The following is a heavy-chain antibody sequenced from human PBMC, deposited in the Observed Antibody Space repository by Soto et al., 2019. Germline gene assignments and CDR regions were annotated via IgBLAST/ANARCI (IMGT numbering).Heavy chain of an antibody. Sequence: ASVKVACKASGYTFTSYHLHWVRQAPGQGLEWMGMINPGGGSTSYAQKFQGRVTMTWDKSTSTVYMDVRSLRSEDTALYFCGRVLPSTSIYGMDVWGQGTTVTVSS. CDR1: GYTFTSYH. V-gene: IGHV1-46*01. CDR2: INPGGGST. CDR3: GRVLPSTSIYGMDV. J-gene: IGHJ6*02.